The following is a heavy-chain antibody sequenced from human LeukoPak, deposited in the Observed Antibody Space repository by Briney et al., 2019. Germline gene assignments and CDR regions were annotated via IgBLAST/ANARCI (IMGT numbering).Heavy chain of an antibody. CDR1: GGYISSSSYY. V-gene: IGHV4-39*01. Sequence: SETLSLTCTVSGGYISSSSYYWGWIRQPPGKGLEWIGSISYSGTTYYNPSLKSRVTISVDTSKNQFSLKLSSVTAADTAVYYCASLTTATWCMDVWGQGTTVTVSS. CDR3: ASLTTATWCMDV. J-gene: IGHJ6*02. D-gene: IGHD1-14*01. CDR2: ISYSGTT.